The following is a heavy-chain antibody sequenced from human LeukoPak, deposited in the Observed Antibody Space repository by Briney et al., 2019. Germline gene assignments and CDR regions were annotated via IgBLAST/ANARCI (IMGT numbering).Heavy chain of an antibody. J-gene: IGHJ4*02. D-gene: IGHD1-14*01. CDR2: IYGSGGAS. CDR3: AKDLRKDGIWDIDY. CDR1: GFAFSTYT. Sequence: GGSLRLSCAASGFAFSTYTMNWVRQAPGKGLEWVSGIYGSGGASFYADSVKGRFTISRDNSQNTVFLQMDSLRDEDTALYYCAKDLRKDGIWDIDYWGQGTLVTVSS. V-gene: IGHV3-23*01.